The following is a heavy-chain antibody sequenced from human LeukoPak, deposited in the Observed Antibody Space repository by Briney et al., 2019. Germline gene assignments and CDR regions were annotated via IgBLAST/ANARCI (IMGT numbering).Heavy chain of an antibody. CDR1: GFTFSSYW. V-gene: IGHV3-74*01. CDR3: ARWLQLPIREENGDY. CDR2: INSDGSST. D-gene: IGHD5-24*01. Sequence: PGGSLRLSCAASGFTFSSYWMHWVRQAPGKGLVWVSRINSDGSSTSYADSVKGRFTISRDNAKNTLYLQMNSLRAEDTAVYYCARWLQLPIREENGDYWGQGTLVTVSS. J-gene: IGHJ4*02.